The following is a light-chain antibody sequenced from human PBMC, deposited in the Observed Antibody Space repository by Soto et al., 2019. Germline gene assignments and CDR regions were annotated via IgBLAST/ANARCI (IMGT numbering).Light chain of an antibody. V-gene: IGKV1-27*01. CDR3: QKYSSVPV. CDR1: QGIRNY. CDR2: AAS. J-gene: IGKJ3*01. Sequence: DIQMTQSPTSLSASVGDRVTITCWAGQGIRNYEDWYQQKPGEAPKLLIYAASILQTGVPSGFSGSGSGIDFSLTINSLQPEDVATYSCQKYSSVPVFGPGTKVEIK.